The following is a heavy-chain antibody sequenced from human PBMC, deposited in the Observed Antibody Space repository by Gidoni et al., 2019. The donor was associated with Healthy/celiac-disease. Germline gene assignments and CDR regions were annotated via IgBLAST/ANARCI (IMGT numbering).Heavy chain of an antibody. CDR2: IYYSGST. Sequence: QVQLQESGPGLVKPSQTLSLTCTVSGGSLSSGGYYWSWIRQHPGKGLEWIGYIYYSGSTYYNPSLKSRVTISVDTSKNQFSLKLSSVTAADTAVYYCARVAYCSSTSCYTPNYWYFDLWGRGTLVTVSS. J-gene: IGHJ2*01. CDR3: ARVAYCSSTSCYTPNYWYFDL. CDR1: GGSLSSGGYY. D-gene: IGHD2-2*02. V-gene: IGHV4-31*03.